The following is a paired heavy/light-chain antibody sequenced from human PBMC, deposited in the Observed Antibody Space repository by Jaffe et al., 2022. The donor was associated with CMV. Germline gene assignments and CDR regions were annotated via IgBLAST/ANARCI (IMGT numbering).Light chain of an antibody. V-gene: IGKV3-20*01. CDR3: QQYGSSLLT. J-gene: IGKJ4*01. CDR2: GAS. Sequence: EIVLTQSPGTLSLSPGERATLSCRASQSVSSNLAWYQQTPGRPPRLLIYGASSRATGIPDRFSGSGSGTDFTLTISRLEPEDFAVYYCQQYGSSLLTFGGGTKVEIK. CDR1: QSVSSN.
Heavy chain of an antibody. D-gene: IGHD3-22*01. Sequence: QSQLQESGPGLVKPSETLSLTCSVSGGSISSSRYYWGWIRQPPGKGLEWVGSIFYTGSTYYNPSLESRVTISVDTSNNHFSLRLTSVTAADTAVYYCARLGPIYDTSGYYLMAADYWGQGTLVTVSS. CDR1: GGSISSSRYY. J-gene: IGHJ4*02. V-gene: IGHV4-39*02. CDR3: ARLGPIYDTSGYYLMAADY. CDR2: IFYTGST.